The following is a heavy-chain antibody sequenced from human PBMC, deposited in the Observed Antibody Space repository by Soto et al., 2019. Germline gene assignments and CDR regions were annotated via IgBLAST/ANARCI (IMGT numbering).Heavy chain of an antibody. CDR3: ARAPYYYDSSGYNFDY. CDR2: IIPIFGTA. D-gene: IGHD3-22*01. Sequence: QVQLVQSGAEVTKPGSSVKVSCKASGGTFSSYAISWVRQAPGQGLEWMGGIIPIFGTANYAQKFQGRVTITADESTGTAYMELGSLGSADSAVYYCARAPYYYDSSGYNFDYGGQGTLVTVSS. CDR1: GGTFSSYA. V-gene: IGHV1-69*12. J-gene: IGHJ4*02.